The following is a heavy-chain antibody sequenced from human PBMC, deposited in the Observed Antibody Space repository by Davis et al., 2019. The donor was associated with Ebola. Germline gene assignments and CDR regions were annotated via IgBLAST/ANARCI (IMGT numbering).Heavy chain of an antibody. J-gene: IGHJ4*02. CDR1: GFTFSSYG. Sequence: GESLKISCAASGFTFSSYGMHWVRQAPGKGLEWVSYISSSSSYTNYADSVKGRFTISRDNAKNSLYLQMNSLRAEDTAVYYCARDAPLDYWGQGTLVTVSS. V-gene: IGHV3-21*05. CDR3: ARDAPLDY. CDR2: ISSSSSYT.